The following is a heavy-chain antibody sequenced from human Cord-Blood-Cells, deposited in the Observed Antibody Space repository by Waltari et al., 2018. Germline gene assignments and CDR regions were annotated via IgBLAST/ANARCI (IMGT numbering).Heavy chain of an antibody. J-gene: IGHJ6*02. Sequence: EVQLVQSGAEVKKPGESLKISCKGSGYSFTSYWIGWVRQMPGKGLEWMGIIYPWDSATRYSPSFQGQVTISADKSISTAYLQWGSLKASDTAMYYCARLNRPLQYYYYGMDVWGQGTTVTVSS. CDR3: ARLNRPLQYYYYGMDV. D-gene: IGHD4-4*01. CDR1: GYSFTSYW. V-gene: IGHV5-51*01. CDR2: IYPWDSAT.